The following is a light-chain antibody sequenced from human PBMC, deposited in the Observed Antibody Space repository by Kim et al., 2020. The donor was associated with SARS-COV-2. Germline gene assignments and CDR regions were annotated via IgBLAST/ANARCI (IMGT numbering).Light chain of an antibody. Sequence: SPGERATLSCGASPSVRSTYLAWYQQKPGQGPSLLIYAASSRATGIPDRFSGSGSGTDFTLTISRLELEDFAVYYCKQYVSAPRTFGQGTKVEIK. J-gene: IGKJ1*01. CDR2: AAS. V-gene: IGKV3-20*01. CDR1: PSVRSTY. CDR3: KQYVSAPRT.